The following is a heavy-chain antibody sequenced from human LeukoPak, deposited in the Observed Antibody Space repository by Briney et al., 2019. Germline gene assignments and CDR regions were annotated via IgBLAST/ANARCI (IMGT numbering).Heavy chain of an antibody. CDR3: ARAYYGSGSFDY. Sequence: SETLSLTCSVSGVSISSYYWSWIRQPPGKGLEWIGYIFYSGSTNYNPSLKSRVTISADTSKNQFSLKLSSVTAADTAVYYCARAYYGSGSFDYWGQGTLVTVSS. V-gene: IGHV4-59*12. CDR2: IFYSGST. J-gene: IGHJ4*02. CDR1: GVSISSYY. D-gene: IGHD3-10*01.